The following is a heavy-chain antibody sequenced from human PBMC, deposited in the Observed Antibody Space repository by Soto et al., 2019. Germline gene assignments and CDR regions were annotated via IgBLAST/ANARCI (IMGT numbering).Heavy chain of an antibody. D-gene: IGHD2-21*01. J-gene: IGHJ4*02. Sequence: QVQLVESGGGVVLPGGSLRLSCVASGFTFGTYGMHWVRQAPGKGLEWVAVISYNGNNKFYADSVKGRFSISRDNSEDTLYLQMTSLRAEDTAVYYCVKDRGHLVVVCAATVEKWGQGTLVTVSS. V-gene: IGHV3-30*18. CDR1: GFTFGTYG. CDR2: ISYNGNNK. CDR3: VKDRGHLVVVCAATVEK.